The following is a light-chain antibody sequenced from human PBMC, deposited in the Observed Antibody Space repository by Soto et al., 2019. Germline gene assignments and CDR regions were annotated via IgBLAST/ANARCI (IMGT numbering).Light chain of an antibody. J-gene: IGKJ4*01. CDR1: QSLLHSNGYNY. Sequence: DIVMTQSPLSLPVTPGEPASISCRSSQSLLHSNGYNYLDWYLQKPGQSPQLLIYLGSNRTSGVPDRFSGGGSGTDFTLKSSRVEAEDVGVYYGMQALQTPSLTFGGGTKVEIK. CDR3: MQALQTPSLT. V-gene: IGKV2-28*01. CDR2: LGS.